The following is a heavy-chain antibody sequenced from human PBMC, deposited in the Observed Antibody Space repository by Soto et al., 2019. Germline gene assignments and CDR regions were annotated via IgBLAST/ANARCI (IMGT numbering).Heavy chain of an antibody. CDR3: ARGKDY. J-gene: IGHJ4*02. CDR1: GFTFSTYR. V-gene: IGHV3-7*01. CDR2: IKEDGSQK. Sequence: GGSLSLSCAASGFTFSTYRMIWVRQAPGKGLEWVANIKEDGSQKYYVGSVKGRFTISRDNTKNSLHLQMNTLRVEDTAVYYCARGKDYWGQGTLVTVSS.